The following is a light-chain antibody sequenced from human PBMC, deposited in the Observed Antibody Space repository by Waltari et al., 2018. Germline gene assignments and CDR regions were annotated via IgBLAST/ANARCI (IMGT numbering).Light chain of an antibody. Sequence: QSVLTQPPSVSATPGQKVTISCFGSSSNLGSNFVSWYQQFPGTAPRLLIYDNNKRPSGIPDRFSGSKSGTSATLDITGLQSGDEADYYCATWDSGLSGVFGGGTKVTVL. CDR3: ATWDSGLSGV. CDR1: SSNLGSNF. CDR2: DNN. J-gene: IGLJ3*02. V-gene: IGLV1-51*01.